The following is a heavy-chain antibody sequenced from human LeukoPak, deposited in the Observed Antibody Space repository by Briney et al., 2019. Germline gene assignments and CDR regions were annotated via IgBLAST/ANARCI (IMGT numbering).Heavy chain of an antibody. D-gene: IGHD4-17*01. CDR3: ARDSYGARYFDL. Sequence: PSQTLSLTCTVSGGSISSGDYYWSWIRQPPGKGLEWIGYIYYSGSTYYNPFLKSRVTISVDTSKNQFSLKLSSVTAADTAVYYCARDSYGARYFDLWGRGTLVTVSS. CDR1: GGSISSGDYY. V-gene: IGHV4-30-4*01. CDR2: IYYSGST. J-gene: IGHJ2*01.